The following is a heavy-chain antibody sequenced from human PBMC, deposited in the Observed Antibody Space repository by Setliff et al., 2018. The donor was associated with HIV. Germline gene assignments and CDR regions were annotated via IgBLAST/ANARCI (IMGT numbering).Heavy chain of an antibody. D-gene: IGHD4-17*01. Sequence: SSETLSLTCTVSGGSISSGTYYWSWIRQPAGKGLEWIGHIYTSGSTNYNPSLKSRVTISVDTSKNHFSLKLSSVTAADAAVYYCARDGPDYGDYTDAFDIWGQGTMVTVSS. V-gene: IGHV4-61*09. J-gene: IGHJ3*02. CDR3: ARDGPDYGDYTDAFDI. CDR2: IYTSGST. CDR1: GGSISSGTYY.